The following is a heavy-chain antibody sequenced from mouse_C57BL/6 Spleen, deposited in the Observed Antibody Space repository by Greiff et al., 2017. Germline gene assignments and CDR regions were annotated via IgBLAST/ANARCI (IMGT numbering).Heavy chain of an antibody. Sequence: QVQLQQSGAELVKPGASVKMSCKASGYTFTTYPIEWMKQNPGKSLEWIGNFHPYNDDTKYNEKFKGKATLTVEKSSSTVYFELSRLTSDDSAVYYCARHYDYDEAWFAYWGQGTLVTVSA. J-gene: IGHJ3*01. CDR2: FHPYNDDT. V-gene: IGHV1-47*01. CDR3: ARHYDYDEAWFAY. D-gene: IGHD2-4*01. CDR1: GYTFTTYP.